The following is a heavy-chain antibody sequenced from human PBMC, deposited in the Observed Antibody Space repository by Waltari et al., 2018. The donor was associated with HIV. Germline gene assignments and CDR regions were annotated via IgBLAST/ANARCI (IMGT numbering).Heavy chain of an antibody. CDR2: VDPEDGET. J-gene: IGHJ4*02. CDR1: GYTFTDDY. V-gene: IGHV1-69-2*01. CDR3: ASLAAAVYFDA. D-gene: IGHD6-13*01. Sequence: EVHFVQSGPEVKKPGATMKISCAISGYTFTDDYIHWVREATGKGLEWMGLVDPEDGETGYAEKFQDRLTISADTSTDTVYIELTGLRSDDTAIYYCASLAAAVYFDAWGQGSPLTVSS.